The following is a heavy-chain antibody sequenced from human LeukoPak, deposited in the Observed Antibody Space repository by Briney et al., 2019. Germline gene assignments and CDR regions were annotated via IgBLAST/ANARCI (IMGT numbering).Heavy chain of an antibody. J-gene: IGHJ4*02. Sequence: GGSLRLSCAASGFTFSSYAMSWVRQAPGKGLEWVSAISGSGGSTYYADSVKGRFTISRDKSKNTLYLQMNSLRAEDTAVYYCAKDHGLDYYDSSGYIDYWGQGTLVTVSS. V-gene: IGHV3-23*01. CDR1: GFTFSSYA. D-gene: IGHD3-22*01. CDR2: ISGSGGST. CDR3: AKDHGLDYYDSSGYIDY.